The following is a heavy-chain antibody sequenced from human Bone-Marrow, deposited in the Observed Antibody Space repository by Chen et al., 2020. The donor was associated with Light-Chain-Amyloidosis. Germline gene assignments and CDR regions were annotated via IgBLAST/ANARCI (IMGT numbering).Heavy chain of an antibody. D-gene: IGHD3-10*01. Sequence: QGQLQESGPGLVKPSETLSLTCTVSDFSISNGYYWRWIRPTPERGLGWLGSIHHGGNTSYNPSLGGRATISLDTTKPLFSLRLTSVTAADTAVYCCARGERTMVRGLIIASWFAPWGQGTLVTVSS. CDR2: IHHGGNT. CDR1: DFSISNGYY. V-gene: IGHV4-38-2*02. J-gene: IGHJ5*02. CDR3: ARGERTMVRGLIIASWFAP.